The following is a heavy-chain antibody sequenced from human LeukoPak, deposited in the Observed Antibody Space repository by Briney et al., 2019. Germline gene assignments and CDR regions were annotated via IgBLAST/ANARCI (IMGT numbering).Heavy chain of an antibody. CDR3: ARDLRYYGSGSRVYFDY. Sequence: PGGSLRLSCAASGFTLSSYWMSWVRQAPGKGLEWVANINRDGSEKYYVDSVKGRFTISRDNAKNSLYLQMNSLRAEDTSVYYCARDLRYYGSGSRVYFDYWGQGTLVTVSS. D-gene: IGHD3-10*01. CDR2: INRDGSEK. J-gene: IGHJ4*02. CDR1: GFTLSSYW. V-gene: IGHV3-7*01.